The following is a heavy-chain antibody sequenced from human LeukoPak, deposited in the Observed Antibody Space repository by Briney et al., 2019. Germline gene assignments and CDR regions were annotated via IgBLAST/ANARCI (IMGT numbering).Heavy chain of an antibody. CDR2: IKSKTDGGTT. CDR3: TTDQAHYDYVWGSYRYTPRAY. Sequence: SGRSLRLSCAASGFTFSSYAMHWVRQAPGKGLEWVGRIKSKTDGGTTDYAAPVKGRFTISRDDSKNTLYLQMNSLKTEDTAVYYCTTDQAHYDYVWGSYRYTPRAYWGQGTLVTVSS. J-gene: IGHJ4*02. CDR1: GFTFSSYA. D-gene: IGHD3-16*02. V-gene: IGHV3-15*01.